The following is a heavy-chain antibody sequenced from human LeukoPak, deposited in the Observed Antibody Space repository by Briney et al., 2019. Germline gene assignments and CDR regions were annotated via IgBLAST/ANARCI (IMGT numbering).Heavy chain of an antibody. Sequence: SETLSLTCTVSGGSVSSSSYFWGWIRQPAGKGLEWIGRINTSGSTNYNPSLKSRFTMSVNTSKNQFSLKLSSVTAADTAVYYCARASLGSYYYFDYWGQGTLVTVSS. D-gene: IGHD1-26*01. J-gene: IGHJ4*02. V-gene: IGHV4-61*02. CDR3: ARASLGSYYYFDY. CDR2: INTSGST. CDR1: GGSVSSSSYF.